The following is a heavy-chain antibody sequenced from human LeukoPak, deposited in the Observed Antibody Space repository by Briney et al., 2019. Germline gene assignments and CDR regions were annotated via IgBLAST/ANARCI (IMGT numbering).Heavy chain of an antibody. J-gene: IGHJ4*02. Sequence: PGKSLRLSCAASGFSVSGYAMQWVRQAPHKGLEWVALISPDGAKKFYADSVDGRVTISRDRSKSTLYLQMNSLSADDTAVYYCATYCNSIGCPDHWGQGTLVTVSS. CDR3: ATYCNSIGCPDH. D-gene: IGHD2/OR15-2a*01. CDR2: ISPDGAKK. V-gene: IGHV3-30-3*01. CDR1: GFSVSGYA.